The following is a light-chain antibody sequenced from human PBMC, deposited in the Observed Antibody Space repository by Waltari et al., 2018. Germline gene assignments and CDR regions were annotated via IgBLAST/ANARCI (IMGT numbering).Light chain of an antibody. CDR2: DTS. V-gene: IGKV3-11*01. Sequence: EIVLTPSPATLSLSPGERATLSCRASQTVDTYLAWYQQSPGQAPRLLIYDTSNRSTGIPDRFSGSGSETDFTLTISSLEPEDFAVYYCQQRRRWPLTFGGGSKVEI. J-gene: IGKJ4*01. CDR1: QTVDTY. CDR3: QQRRRWPLT.